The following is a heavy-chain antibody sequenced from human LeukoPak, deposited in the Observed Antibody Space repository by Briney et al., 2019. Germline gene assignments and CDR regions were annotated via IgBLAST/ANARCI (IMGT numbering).Heavy chain of an antibody. D-gene: IGHD2-21*02. J-gene: IGHJ4*02. CDR2: ITNAGSN. CDR1: GGSISSYY. Sequence: RAAETLSLTCTVSGGSISSYYWSWIRRPPGKGLGWITYITNAGSNKYNPSRKSRVPISEKTSKNHFFLKLSSVNPADTAVIYCAKLLAYCGGDGYVLDYWGQGTLVTVSS. CDR3: AKLLAYCGGDGYVLDY. V-gene: IGHV4-59*08.